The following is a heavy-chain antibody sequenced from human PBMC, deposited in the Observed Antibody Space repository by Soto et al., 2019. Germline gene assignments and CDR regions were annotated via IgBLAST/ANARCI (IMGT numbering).Heavy chain of an antibody. V-gene: IGHV3-33*01. Sequence: PWWSLRLSCSASVFTFSSYGMHWFRQAPGKGLEWVAVIWYDGSNKYYADSVKGRFTISRDNSKNTLYLQMNSLRAEDTAVYYCARELAAHYDFWSGPSADYYYGMDVWGQGTTVTVSS. CDR2: IWYDGSNK. D-gene: IGHD3-3*01. CDR3: ARELAAHYDFWSGPSADYYYGMDV. CDR1: VFTFSSYG. J-gene: IGHJ6*02.